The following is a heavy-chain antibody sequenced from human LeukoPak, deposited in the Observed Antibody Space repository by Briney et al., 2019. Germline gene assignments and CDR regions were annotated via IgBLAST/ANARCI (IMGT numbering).Heavy chain of an antibody. CDR1: DFTFNFYW. CDR3: GRLAHNVWYAIDF. Sequence: GGSLRLSCVASDFTFNFYWMTWVRQAPGKGLEWLANILPDGSQKYYVDSVKGRFTISRDNPKNSLYLQINSLRADDTAVYYCGRLAHNVWYAIDFWGQGTLVTVSS. CDR2: ILPDGSQK. V-gene: IGHV3-7*01. J-gene: IGHJ4*02. D-gene: IGHD2-2*01.